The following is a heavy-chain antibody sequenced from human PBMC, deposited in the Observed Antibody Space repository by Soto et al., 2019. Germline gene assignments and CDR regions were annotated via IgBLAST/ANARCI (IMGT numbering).Heavy chain of an antibody. CDR3: ARGSGRYGHSNWFDP. V-gene: IGHV4-34*01. Sequence: SETLSLTCAVYGGSFSGYYWSWIRQPPGKGLEWIGEINHSGSTNYNPSLKSRVTISVDTSKNQFSLKLSSVTAADTAVYYCARGSGRYGHSNWFDPWGQGTPVTVSS. J-gene: IGHJ5*02. CDR1: GGSFSGYY. D-gene: IGHD5-18*01. CDR2: INHSGST.